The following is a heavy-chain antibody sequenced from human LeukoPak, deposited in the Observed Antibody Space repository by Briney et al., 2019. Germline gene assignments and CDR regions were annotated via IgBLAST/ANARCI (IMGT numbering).Heavy chain of an antibody. J-gene: IGHJ4*02. D-gene: IGHD3-16*01. CDR1: GYTFTGYY. CDR2: IDPNSGDT. V-gene: IGHV1-2*06. Sequence: ASVKVSCKASGYTFTGYYMHWVRQAPGQGLEWMGRIDPNSGDTDYAQHFQGRVTMTRDTSVSTAYMELSRLRSDDTAVYYCANWGNGYWGQGTLVTVSS. CDR3: ANWGNGY.